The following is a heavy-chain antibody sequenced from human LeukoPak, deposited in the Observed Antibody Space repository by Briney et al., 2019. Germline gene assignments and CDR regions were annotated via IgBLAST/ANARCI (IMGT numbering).Heavy chain of an antibody. J-gene: IGHJ3*02. CDR1: GFTFDDYA. D-gene: IGHD1-7*01. CDR2: ISWNSGSI. CDR3: AKDMDNWNYVIGDAFDI. Sequence: PGRSLRLFCAASGFTFDDYAMHWVRQAPGKGLEWVSGISWNSGSIGYADSVKGRFTISRDNAKNSLYLQMNSLRAEDTALYYCAKDMDNWNYVIGDAFDIWGQGTMVTVSS. V-gene: IGHV3-9*01.